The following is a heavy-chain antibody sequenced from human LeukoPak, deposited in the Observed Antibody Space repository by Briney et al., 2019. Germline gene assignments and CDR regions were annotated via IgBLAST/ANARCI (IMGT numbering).Heavy chain of an antibody. D-gene: IGHD3-22*01. V-gene: IGHV3-21*01. J-gene: IGHJ6*02. CDR3: GRDYGSSGYYYGYYYGIDV. Sequence: GGSLRLSCAASGFTFSSYSMNWVRQAPGKGLEGVSSISISRSYIYYAASLKSRFTISRDNAKNSLYLQMNSLRGEDTAVYYCGRDYGSSGYYYGYYYGIDVWGQETTVTVSS. CDR1: GFTFSSYS. CDR2: ISISRSYI.